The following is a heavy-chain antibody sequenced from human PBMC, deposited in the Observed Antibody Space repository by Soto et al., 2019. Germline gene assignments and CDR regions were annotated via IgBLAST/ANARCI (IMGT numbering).Heavy chain of an antibody. CDR1: GFRFSNYA. Sequence: AGGSLRLSCAASGFRFSNYAMSWVRQAPGKGLEWVSGIGGRGTSAYYADSVKGRFAISRDNSENTVFLQLNSLSADDTAVYFCAKSRYVDSSGDLYDFWGQGTLVTVSS. V-gene: IGHV3-23*01. D-gene: IGHD3-22*01. CDR3: AKSRYVDSSGDLYDF. CDR2: IGGRGTSA. J-gene: IGHJ4*02.